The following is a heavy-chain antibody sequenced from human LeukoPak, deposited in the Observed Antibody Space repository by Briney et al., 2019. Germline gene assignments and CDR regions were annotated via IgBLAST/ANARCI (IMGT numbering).Heavy chain of an antibody. CDR1: GFTFSSYA. D-gene: IGHD6-6*01. V-gene: IGHV3-30-3*01. CDR2: ISYDGSNK. J-gene: IGHJ4*02. CDR3: ARDRAARGSSIPY. Sequence: GGSLRLSCAASGFTFSSYAMHWVRQAPGKGLEWVAVISYDGSNKYYADSVKGRFTISGDNSKNTLYLQMNSLRAEDTAVYYCARDRAARGSSIPYWGQGTLVTVSS.